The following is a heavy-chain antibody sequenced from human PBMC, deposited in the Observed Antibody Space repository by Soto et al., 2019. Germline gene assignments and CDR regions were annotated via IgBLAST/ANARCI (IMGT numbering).Heavy chain of an antibody. CDR2: IYYSGST. D-gene: IGHD5-18*01. J-gene: IGHJ4*02. Sequence: SETLSLTCTVSGGSISSYYWSWIRQPPGKGLEWIGYIYYSGSTDYNPSLKSRVTISVDTSKNQFSLKLSSVTAADTAVYYCARGPRPMVTPYFDYWGQGTLVTV. CDR1: GGSISSYY. CDR3: ARGPRPMVTPYFDY. V-gene: IGHV4-59*01.